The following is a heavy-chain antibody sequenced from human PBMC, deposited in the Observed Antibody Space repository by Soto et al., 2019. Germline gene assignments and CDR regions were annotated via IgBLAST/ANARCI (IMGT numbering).Heavy chain of an antibody. Sequence: GGSLRLSCAASGFTFSNYGMHWVRQALGKGLEWVAVISYDGSNEYYVDSVKGRFTISRDNSKNTLYLQMNSLRAEDTAVYYCAKVVHSSTWYRYFDYWGQGTLVTVSS. V-gene: IGHV3-30*18. D-gene: IGHD6-13*01. J-gene: IGHJ4*02. CDR2: ISYDGSNE. CDR1: GFTFSNYG. CDR3: AKVVHSSTWYRYFDY.